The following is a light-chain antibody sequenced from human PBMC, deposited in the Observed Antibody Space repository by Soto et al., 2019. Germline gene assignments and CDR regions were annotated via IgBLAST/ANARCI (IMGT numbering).Light chain of an antibody. Sequence: DIQMTQSPSTLSACGGDRVTITCRASQSINSWLAWYQQKPGKAPKLLIYKASSLESGVPSRFSGSESGTEFQLTIRSLQPDDFATYICHQYYSDSRTFGHVTKVEIK. CDR2: KAS. CDR3: HQYYSDSRT. V-gene: IGKV1-5*03. CDR1: QSINSW. J-gene: IGKJ1*01.